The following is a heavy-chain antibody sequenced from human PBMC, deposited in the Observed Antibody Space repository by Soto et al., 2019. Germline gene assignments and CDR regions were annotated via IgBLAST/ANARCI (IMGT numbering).Heavy chain of an antibody. J-gene: IGHJ6*02. CDR1: GDSIGTYN. CDR3: VRQGIGALHGLVDV. CDR2: IYSNGGT. V-gene: IGHV4-59*08. D-gene: IGHD1-26*01. Sequence: QVQLQASAPGLVKPSDTLSLTCTVSGDSIGTYNWGWIRQPPGKRLEWIGYIYSNGGTSYNPALKSRVTISADTSTKQFSLRLSSMTAADTAVYYCVRQGIGALHGLVDVWGQGTMVTVSS.